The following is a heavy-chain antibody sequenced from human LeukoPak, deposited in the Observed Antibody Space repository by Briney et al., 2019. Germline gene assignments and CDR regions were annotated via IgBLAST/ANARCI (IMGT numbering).Heavy chain of an antibody. CDR2: IYPGDSDT. Sequence: GESLKISCQGSGYSFTSYWIGWVRQLPGKGLEWMGIIYPGDSDTRYSPSFQGQVTISADKSISTAYLQWSSLKASDSAMYYCARQGWLQYPHYWGQGTLVTVSS. CDR3: ARQGWLQYPHY. CDR1: GYSFTSYW. J-gene: IGHJ4*02. D-gene: IGHD5-24*01. V-gene: IGHV5-51*01.